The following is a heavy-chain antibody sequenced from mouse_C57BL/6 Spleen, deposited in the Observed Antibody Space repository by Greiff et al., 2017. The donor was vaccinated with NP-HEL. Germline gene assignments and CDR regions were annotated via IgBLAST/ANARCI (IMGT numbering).Heavy chain of an antibody. D-gene: IGHD2-5*01. V-gene: IGHV5-17*01. CDR2: ISSGSSTI. Sequence: EVQLQESGGGLVKPGGSLKLSCAASGFTFSDYGMHWVRQAPEKGLEWVAYISSGSSTIYYADTVKGRFTISRDNAKNTLFLQMTSLRSEDTAMYYCAREAYYSNFLWFAYWGQGTLVTVSA. J-gene: IGHJ3*01. CDR3: AREAYYSNFLWFAY. CDR1: GFTFSDYG.